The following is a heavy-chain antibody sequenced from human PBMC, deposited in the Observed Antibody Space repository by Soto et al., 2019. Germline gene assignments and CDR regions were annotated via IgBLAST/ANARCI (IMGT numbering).Heavy chain of an antibody. V-gene: IGHV1-18*01. Sequence: ASVKVSCKASGYTFTSYGISWVRQAPGQGLEWMGWISAYNGNTNYAQKPQGRVTMTTDTSTSTAYMELRSLRSDDAAVYYCARDSGGGQSNWFDPWGQGTLVTVSS. D-gene: IGHD2-15*01. J-gene: IGHJ5*02. CDR2: ISAYNGNT. CDR3: ARDSGGGQSNWFDP. CDR1: GYTFTSYG.